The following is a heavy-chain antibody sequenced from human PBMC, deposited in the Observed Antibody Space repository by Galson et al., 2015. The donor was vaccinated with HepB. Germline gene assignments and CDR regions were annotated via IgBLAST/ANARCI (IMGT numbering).Heavy chain of an antibody. J-gene: IGHJ3*02. CDR1: GFTFSYYN. CDR3: ARDNMVAGAVDI. Sequence: SLRLSCAASGFTFSYYNMDWVRQASGKGLEWVPYISSSSSTIYYAESVKGRFTISRDNANNSLYLQMNSLRDEDTAVYYCARDNMVAGAVDIWGQGTMATVSS. D-gene: IGHD5-12*01. V-gene: IGHV3-48*02. CDR2: ISSSSSTI.